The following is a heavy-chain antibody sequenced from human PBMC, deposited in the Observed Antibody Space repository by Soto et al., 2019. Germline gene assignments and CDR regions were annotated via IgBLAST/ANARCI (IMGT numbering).Heavy chain of an antibody. V-gene: IGHV4-39*01. D-gene: IGHD6-19*01. CDR2: IYYSGST. J-gene: IGHJ6*03. CDR3: ARHSGSKKGGVYYYYYMDV. Sequence: SETLSLTCTVSGGSISSSSYYWGWIRQPPGKGLEWIGSIYYSGSTYYNPSLKSRVTISVDTSKNQFSLKLSSVTAADTAVYYCARHSGSKKGGVYYYYYMDVWGKGTTVTVSS. CDR1: GGSISSSSYY.